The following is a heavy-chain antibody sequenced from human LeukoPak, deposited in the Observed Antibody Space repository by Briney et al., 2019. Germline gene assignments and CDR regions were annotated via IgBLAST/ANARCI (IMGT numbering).Heavy chain of an antibody. CDR1: GFTFSSYS. J-gene: IGHJ4*02. CDR2: ISSSSSYI. D-gene: IGHD5-18*01. Sequence: GGSLRLSCAASGFTFSSYSMNWVRQAPGKELEWVSSISSSSSYIYYADSVKGRFTISRDNAKNSLYLQMNSLRAEDTAVYYCAREDGYSYGYDYWGQGTLVTVSS. CDR3: AREDGYSYGYDY. V-gene: IGHV3-21*01.